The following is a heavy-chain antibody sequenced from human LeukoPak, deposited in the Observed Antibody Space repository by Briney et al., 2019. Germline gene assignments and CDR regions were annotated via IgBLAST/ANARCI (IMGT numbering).Heavy chain of an antibody. CDR2: IFHSGST. V-gene: IGHV4-59*12. D-gene: IGHD3-22*01. J-gene: IGHJ4*02. Sequence: SETLSLTCTVSGGSISSYCWSWIRQSPGKGLEWIGYIFHSGSTNYNPSLKSRVTISVDTSKNQFSLKLSSVTAADTAVYYCARGRNRDYYDSSGYYGAAYYFDYWGQGTLVTVSS. CDR3: ARGRNRDYYDSSGYYGAAYYFDY. CDR1: GGSISSYC.